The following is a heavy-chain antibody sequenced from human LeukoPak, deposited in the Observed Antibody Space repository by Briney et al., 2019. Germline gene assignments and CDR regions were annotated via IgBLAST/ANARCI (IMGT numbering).Heavy chain of an antibody. CDR2: IIPIFGTA. CDR3: AKIARQTIAAAGIG. V-gene: IGHV1-69*13. D-gene: IGHD6-13*01. J-gene: IGHJ4*02. Sequence: SVKVSCKASGGTFSSYAISWVRQAPGQGLEWMGGIIPIFGTANYAQKFQGRVTITADESTSTAYMELSSLRSEDTAVYYCAKIARQTIAAAGIGWGQGTLVTVSS. CDR1: GGTFSSYA.